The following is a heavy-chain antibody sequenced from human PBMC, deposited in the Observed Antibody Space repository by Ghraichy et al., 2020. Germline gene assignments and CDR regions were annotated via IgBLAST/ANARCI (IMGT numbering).Heavy chain of an antibody. D-gene: IGHD3-10*01. CDR2: ISYDGSNK. CDR1: GFTFSSYA. CDR3: ARAVGELPNY. Sequence: GGSLRLSCAASGFTFSSYAMHWVRQAPGKGLEWVAVISYDGSNKYYADSVKGRFTISRDNSKNTLYLQMNSLRAEDTAVYYCARAVGELPNYWGQGTLVTVSS. J-gene: IGHJ4*02. V-gene: IGHV3-30-3*01.